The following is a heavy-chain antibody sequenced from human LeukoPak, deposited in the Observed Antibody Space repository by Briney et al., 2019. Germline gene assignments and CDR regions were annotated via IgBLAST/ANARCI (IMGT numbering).Heavy chain of an antibody. CDR1: VGTFIRYA. J-gene: IGHJ5*02. V-gene: IGHV1-69*04. Sequence: GASVTVSCKASVGTFIRYAISWVRQAPGQEREWMGRSFSILGIANYAQKFQGRVTITADKSTSTAYMELSSLRSEDTAVYYCARDGVLPYGSGSYYNFAGRFDPWGQGTLVTVSS. D-gene: IGHD3-10*01. CDR3: ARDGVLPYGSGSYYNFAGRFDP. CDR2: SFSILGIA.